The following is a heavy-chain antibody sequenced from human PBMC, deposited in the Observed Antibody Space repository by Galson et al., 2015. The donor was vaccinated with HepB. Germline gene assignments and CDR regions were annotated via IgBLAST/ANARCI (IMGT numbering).Heavy chain of an antibody. D-gene: IGHD3-3*01. V-gene: IGHV3-30*18. CDR2: ISYDGSNK. CDR3: AKAGGFWSGFYMDV. Sequence: SVRLSCAASGFTFSSNGMHWVRQAPGKGLEWVAVISYDGSNKYYADSVKGRFTISRDNSKNTLYLQMNSLRAEDTAVYYCAKAGGFWSGFYMDVWGKGTTVTVSS. CDR1: GFTFSSNG. J-gene: IGHJ6*03.